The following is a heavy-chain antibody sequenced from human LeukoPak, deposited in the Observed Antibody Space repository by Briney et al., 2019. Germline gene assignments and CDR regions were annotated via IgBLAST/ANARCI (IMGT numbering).Heavy chain of an antibody. V-gene: IGHV3-48*01. CDR1: GFTFSTYS. J-gene: IGHJ4*02. D-gene: IGHD6-19*01. CDR3: AKWAVAGITDY. CDR2: ISAGGSTI. Sequence: GGSLRLSCAASGFTFSTYSMNWVRQAPGKGLEWVSYISAGGSTIYYADSVQGRFTISRDNAKSSLSLQMSSLTAEDTALYYCAKWAVAGITDYWGQGTLVSVSS.